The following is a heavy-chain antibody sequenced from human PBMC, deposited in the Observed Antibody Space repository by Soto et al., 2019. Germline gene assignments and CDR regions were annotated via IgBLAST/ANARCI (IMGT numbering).Heavy chain of an antibody. J-gene: IGHJ4*02. CDR3: ARGWGRIFDY. CDR2: INHSGST. Sequence: SEPLSLTSRSFGSSFSGYYWSWIRQPPGKGLEWIGEINHSGSTNYNPSLKSRVTISLDTSKNQFSLRLSSVAAADTAVYYCARGWGRIFDYWGQG. V-gene: IGHV4-34*01. D-gene: IGHD7-27*01. CDR1: GSSFSGYY.